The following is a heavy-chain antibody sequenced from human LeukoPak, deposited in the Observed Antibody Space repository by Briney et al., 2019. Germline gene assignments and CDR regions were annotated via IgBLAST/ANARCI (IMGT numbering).Heavy chain of an antibody. CDR3: ARMLSGREFDY. CDR2: ISGSGGST. V-gene: IGHV3-23*01. Sequence: TGGSLRLSCAASGFTFYNYATSWVRQAPGKGLEWVSSISGSGGSTYYADSVKGRFTISRDNSKNTLYLQMNSLRAEDTAVYYCARMLSGREFDYWGQGTLVTVSS. D-gene: IGHD3-10*01. J-gene: IGHJ4*02. CDR1: GFTFYNYA.